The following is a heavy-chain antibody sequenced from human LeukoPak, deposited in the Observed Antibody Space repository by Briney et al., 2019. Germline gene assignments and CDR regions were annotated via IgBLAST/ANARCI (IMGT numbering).Heavy chain of an antibody. CDR1: GFTFSSYS. J-gene: IGHJ2*01. CDR3: ARGSRVEMARGWYFDL. CDR2: ISSSSSYI. D-gene: IGHD5-24*01. V-gene: IGHV3-21*01. Sequence: PGGSLRLSCAASGFTFSSYSMNWVRQAPGKGLEWVSSISSSSSYIYYADSVKGRFTISRDNAKNSLYLQMNSLRAEDTAVYYCARGSRVEMARGWYFDLWGRGTLVTVSS.